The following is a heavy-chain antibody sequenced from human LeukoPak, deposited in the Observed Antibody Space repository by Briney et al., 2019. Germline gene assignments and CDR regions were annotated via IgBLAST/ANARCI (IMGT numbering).Heavy chain of an antibody. CDR3: ARAPYGDYVSYP. J-gene: IGHJ5*02. D-gene: IGHD4-17*01. Sequence: GGSLRLSCAASGFTFSSYTMNWVRQAPGKGLEWVSSISRSSSYIYYADSMKGRFTISRDNANNSLFLQMNSLRAEDTAVYYCARAPYGDYVSYPWGQGTLVTVSS. V-gene: IGHV3-21*01. CDR1: GFTFSSYT. CDR2: ISRSSSYI.